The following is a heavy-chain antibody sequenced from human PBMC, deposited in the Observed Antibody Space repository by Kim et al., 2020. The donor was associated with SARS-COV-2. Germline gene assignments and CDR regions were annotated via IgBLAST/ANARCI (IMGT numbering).Heavy chain of an antibody. V-gene: IGHV4-61*01. CDR2: IYYSGST. J-gene: IGHJ4*02. D-gene: IGHD2-15*01. CDR1: GGSVSSGSYY. CDR3: ARVPRLDIVVVVAAIPPLC. Sequence: SETLSLTCTVSGGSVSSGSYYWSWIRQPPGKGLEWIGYIYYSGSTNYNPSLKSRVTISVDTSKNQFSLKLSSVTAADTAVYYCARVPRLDIVVVVAAIPPLCWGEGTLVTVYS.